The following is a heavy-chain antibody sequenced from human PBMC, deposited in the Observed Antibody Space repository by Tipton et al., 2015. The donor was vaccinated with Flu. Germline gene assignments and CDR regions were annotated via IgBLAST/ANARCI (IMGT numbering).Heavy chain of an antibody. J-gene: IGHJ4*02. V-gene: IGHV4-34*01. CDR3: ARVLGDYVGFDY. CDR2: INHSGST. D-gene: IGHD4-17*01. Sequence: TLSLTCAVYGGSFSGYYWSWIRQPPGKGLEWIGEINHSGSTNYNPSLKNRVTISVDTSKNQFSLKLSSVTAADTAVYYCARVLGDYVGFDYWGQGTLVTVSS. CDR1: GGSFSGYY.